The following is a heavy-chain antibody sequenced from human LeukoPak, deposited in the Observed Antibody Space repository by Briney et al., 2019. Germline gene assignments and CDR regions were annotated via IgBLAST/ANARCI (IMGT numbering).Heavy chain of an antibody. CDR3: ARDPIPSCGDYDPS. V-gene: IGHV4-31*03. CDR2: IYYSGST. Sequence: SQTLSLTCTVSGGSISSGGYYWSWIRQHPGKGLEWIGYIYYSGSTYYNPSLKSRVTISVDTSKNQFSLKLSSVTAADTAVYYCARDPIPSCGDYDPSWGQGTLVTVSS. D-gene: IGHD4-17*01. J-gene: IGHJ5*02. CDR1: GGSISSGGYY.